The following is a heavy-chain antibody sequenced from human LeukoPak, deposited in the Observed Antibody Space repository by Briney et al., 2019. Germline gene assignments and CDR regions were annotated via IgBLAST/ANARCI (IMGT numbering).Heavy chain of an antibody. Sequence: PGGSLRLSCAASGFTFSDYYMSWIRQAPGKGLEWVSYISSSSSYTNYADSVKGRFTISRDNAKNSLYLQMNSLRAEDTAVYYCARVSGSGWYFGYWGQGTLVTVSS. CDR3: ARVSGSGWYFGY. V-gene: IGHV3-11*05. CDR1: GFTFSDYY. CDR2: ISSSSSYT. D-gene: IGHD6-19*01. J-gene: IGHJ4*02.